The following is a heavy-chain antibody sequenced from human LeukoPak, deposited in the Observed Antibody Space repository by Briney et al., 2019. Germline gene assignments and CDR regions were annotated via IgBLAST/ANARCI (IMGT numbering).Heavy chain of an antibody. J-gene: IGHJ1*01. CDR1: GYTFTSYY. V-gene: IGHV1-46*01. D-gene: IGHD6-6*01. Sequence: ASVKVSCKASGYTFTSYYMHWVRQAPGQGLEWMGIINPSGGSTSYAQKFQGRVTMTRDTSTSTAYMELSSLRSEDTAVYYCARDSSEFRSLLFHWGQGTLVTVSS. CDR3: ARDSSEFRSLLFH. CDR2: INPSGGST.